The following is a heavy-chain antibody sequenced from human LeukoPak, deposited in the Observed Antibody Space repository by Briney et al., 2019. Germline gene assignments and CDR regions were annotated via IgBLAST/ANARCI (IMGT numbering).Heavy chain of an antibody. CDR3: TRDGRPLDY. D-gene: IGHD1-26*01. V-gene: IGHV3-7*01. Sequence: GGSLRLSCAASGFTFSQPWMSWVRQAPGKGLEWVANIKEDGTEIYYMDSVKGRFTISRDNAKNSLYLQMNSLRAEDTAVYYCTRDGRPLDYWGQGTLVTVSS. J-gene: IGHJ4*02. CDR1: GFTFSQPW. CDR2: IKEDGTEI.